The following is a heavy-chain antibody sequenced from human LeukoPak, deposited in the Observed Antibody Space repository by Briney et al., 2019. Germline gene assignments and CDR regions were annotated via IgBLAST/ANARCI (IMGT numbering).Heavy chain of an antibody. D-gene: IGHD4-11*01. Sequence: SETLSLTFTVSGGSISSYYWSWIRQPPGKGLEWIGYIYYSGSTNYNPSLKSRVTISVDTSKNQFSLKLSSVTAADTAVYYCAQSNSDAFDIWGQGTMVTVSS. J-gene: IGHJ3*02. CDR2: IYYSGST. CDR3: AQSNSDAFDI. CDR1: GGSISSYY. V-gene: IGHV4-59*12.